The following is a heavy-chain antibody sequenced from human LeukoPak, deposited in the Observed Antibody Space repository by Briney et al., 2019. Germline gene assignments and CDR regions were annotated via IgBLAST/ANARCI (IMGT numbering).Heavy chain of an antibody. J-gene: IGHJ4*02. CDR2: FDPEDGET. CDR3: ATAPEWLGYYFDY. V-gene: IGHV1-24*01. Sequence: ASVKVSCTVSGYTLTELSMHWVRQAPGKGLEWMGGFDPEDGETIYAQKFQGGVTMTEDTSTDTAYMELSSLRSEDTAVYYCATAPEWLGYYFDYWGQGTLVTVSS. D-gene: IGHD6-19*01. CDR1: GYTLTELS.